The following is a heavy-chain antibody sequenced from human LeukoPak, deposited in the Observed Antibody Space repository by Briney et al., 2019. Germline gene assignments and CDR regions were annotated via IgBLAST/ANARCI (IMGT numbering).Heavy chain of an antibody. CDR3: ARKREEATTGIDY. CDR1: GVSISSTSSY. V-gene: IGHV4-39*07. Sequence: AETLSLTCTVSGVSISSTSSYWGWMRQSPRTELEWIGNIYSSGSTYYTPSLESRVTISIDTPENQFSLKLTSVTAADTAVYYCARKREEATTGIDYWGQGTLVTVSS. J-gene: IGHJ4*02. CDR2: IYSSGST. D-gene: IGHD1-26*01.